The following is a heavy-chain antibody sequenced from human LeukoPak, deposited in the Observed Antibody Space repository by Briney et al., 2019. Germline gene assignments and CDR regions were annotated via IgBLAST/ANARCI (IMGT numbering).Heavy chain of an antibody. D-gene: IGHD6-13*01. CDR2: ISYDGSNK. CDR1: GFTFSSYG. V-gene: IGHV3-30*18. Sequence: GGSLRLSCAASGFTFSSYGMHWVRQAPGKGLEWVAVISYDGSNKYYADSVKGRFTISRDNSKNTLYLQMNSLRAEDTAVYYCAKDWYGIAAAGTGMDVWGQGTTVTVSS. J-gene: IGHJ6*02. CDR3: AKDWYGIAAAGTGMDV.